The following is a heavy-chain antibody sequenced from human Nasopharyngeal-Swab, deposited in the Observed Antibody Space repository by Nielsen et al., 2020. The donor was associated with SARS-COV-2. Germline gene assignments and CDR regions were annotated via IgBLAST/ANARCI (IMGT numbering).Heavy chain of an antibody. V-gene: IGHV3-21*01. CDR2: ISSSSSYI. CDR1: GFTFSSYS. Sequence: GESLKISCAASGFTFSSYSMNWVRQAPGKGLEWVSSISSSSSYIYYADSVKGRFTISRENAKNSLYLQMNSLGAEDTAVYYCARDRGKAAAGTNWFDPWGQGTLVTVSS. D-gene: IGHD6-13*01. CDR3: ARDRGKAAAGTNWFDP. J-gene: IGHJ5*02.